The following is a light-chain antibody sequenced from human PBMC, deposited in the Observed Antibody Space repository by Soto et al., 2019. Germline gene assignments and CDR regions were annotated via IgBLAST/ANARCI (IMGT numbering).Light chain of an antibody. Sequence: IQMTQSHSTLSASVGDRVTITCRASQSISSWLAWYQQKPGKAPKLLIYDASSLESRVPSRFSGSGSGTEFTLTISRLQPDDFVNYYCQQYNSYPLTFGGGTKVEIK. V-gene: IGKV1-5*01. CDR3: QQYNSYPLT. J-gene: IGKJ4*01. CDR2: DAS. CDR1: QSISSW.